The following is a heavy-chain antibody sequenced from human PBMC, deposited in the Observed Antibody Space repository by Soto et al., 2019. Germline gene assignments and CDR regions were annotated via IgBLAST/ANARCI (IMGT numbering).Heavy chain of an antibody. Sequence: AXESLRLSCAASGFTFSDYYMSWVRQAPGKGLEWVSIITSDGRTYYADPVKGRFTISRDNSKNTVYLQMNSLRAEDTAVYYCAKDYSTVTTDPLSVVLFDYWGQGALVTVSS. J-gene: IGHJ4*02. V-gene: IGHV3-53*01. CDR2: ITSDGRT. CDR3: AKDYSTVTTDPLSVVLFDY. D-gene: IGHD4-17*01. CDR1: GFTFSDYY.